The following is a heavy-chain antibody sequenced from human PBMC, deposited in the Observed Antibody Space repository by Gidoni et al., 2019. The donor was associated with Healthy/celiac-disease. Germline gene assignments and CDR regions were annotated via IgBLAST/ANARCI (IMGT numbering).Heavy chain of an antibody. J-gene: IGHJ6*02. CDR1: GYSFTSYW. CDR2: IYPGDSDT. Sequence: EVQLVQSGAEVKQPGESLKISCKGSGYSFTSYWIGWVRQMPGKGLEWMGIIYPGDSDTRYSPSFQGQVTISADKSISTAYLQWSSLKASDTAMYYCARHKSRGSGSYRNYYGMDVWGQGTTVTVSS. D-gene: IGHD3-10*01. V-gene: IGHV5-51*01. CDR3: ARHKSRGSGSYRNYYGMDV.